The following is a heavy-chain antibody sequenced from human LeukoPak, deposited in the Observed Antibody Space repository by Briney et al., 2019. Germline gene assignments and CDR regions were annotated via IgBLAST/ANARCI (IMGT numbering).Heavy chain of an antibody. CDR3: ARGFCSGGSCYGY. D-gene: IGHD2-15*01. J-gene: IGHJ4*02. CDR2: IYYSGST. V-gene: IGHV4-39*07. Sequence: SETLSLTCTVSGGSISSYYWGWIRQPPGKGLEWIGSIYYSGSTYYNPSLKSRVTISVDTSKNQFSLKLSSVTAADTAVYYCARGFCSGGSCYGYWGQGTLVTVSS. CDR1: GGSISSYY.